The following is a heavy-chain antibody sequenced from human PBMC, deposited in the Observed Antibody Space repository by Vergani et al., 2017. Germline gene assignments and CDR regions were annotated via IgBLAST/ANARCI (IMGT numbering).Heavy chain of an antibody. D-gene: IGHD2-15*01. CDR1: GGSINSHNYY. CDR2: IHTSGST. V-gene: IGHV4-61*02. CDR3: ARGSCLGGSCYNPLFDY. Sequence: QVQLQESGPGLVKPSQTLSLTCTVSGGSINSHNYYWSWIRQPAGKGLEWIGRIHTSGSTNNNPSLKSRVTMSEDTSKNQFSLNLTSVTAADTAVYFCARGSCLGGSCYNPLFDYWGQGILVTVSS. J-gene: IGHJ4*02.